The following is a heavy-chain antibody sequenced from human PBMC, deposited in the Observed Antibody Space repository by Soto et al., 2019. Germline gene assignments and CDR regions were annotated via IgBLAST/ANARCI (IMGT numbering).Heavy chain of an antibody. D-gene: IGHD5-18*01. Sequence: QVQLVQSGAEVKKPGSSVKVSCKASGGTFSSYTISWVRQAPGQGLEWMGRIITILGIANYAQKFQGRVTITADKSTSTAYMELSSLRSEDTAVYYCARRLRRGAFDIWGQGTMVTVSS. CDR2: IITILGIA. J-gene: IGHJ3*02. V-gene: IGHV1-69*02. CDR3: ARRLRRGAFDI. CDR1: GGTFSSYT.